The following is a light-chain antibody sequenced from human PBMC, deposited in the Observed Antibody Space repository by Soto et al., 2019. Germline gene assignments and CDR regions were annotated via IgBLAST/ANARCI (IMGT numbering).Light chain of an antibody. V-gene: IGKV3-20*01. Sequence: EIVLTQSPGTLSLSPLEIATLSCMASQSVSSSFLAWYQQKPGQAPRLLIYGASGRATGIPDRFSGSGSGTDFTLTISSLEPEDFAVYYCQQYGSAPRTFGQGTKVDI. J-gene: IGKJ1*01. CDR1: QSVSSSF. CDR2: GAS. CDR3: QQYGSAPRT.